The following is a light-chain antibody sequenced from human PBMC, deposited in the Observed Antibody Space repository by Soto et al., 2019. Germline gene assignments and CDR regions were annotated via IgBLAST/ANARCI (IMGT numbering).Light chain of an antibody. Sequence: DIQMTQSPSSLSASVGDRVTITCRARQTISNYLNWYQQKPGKAPKLLIYGASSLQSGVPSRFSGSGSGTHFTPTISSLQPEDFATYYCQQSYSSPFTFGPGTKVDIK. CDR1: QTISNY. J-gene: IGKJ3*01. CDR3: QQSYSSPFT. V-gene: IGKV1-39*01. CDR2: GAS.